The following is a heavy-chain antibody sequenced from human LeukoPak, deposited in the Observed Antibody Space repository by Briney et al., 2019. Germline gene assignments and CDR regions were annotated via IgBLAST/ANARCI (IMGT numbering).Heavy chain of an antibody. CDR3: ARDRRLTGDDY. Sequence: PGGSLRLSCAASGFTVSSNYMSWVRQAPGKGLEWVSVIYSGGSTYYADSVKGRFTISRDNPKNTLYLQMNSLRAEDTAVYYCARDRRLTGDDYWGQGTLVTVSS. CDR1: GFTVSSNY. J-gene: IGHJ4*02. V-gene: IGHV3-66*02. D-gene: IGHD7-27*01. CDR2: IYSGGST.